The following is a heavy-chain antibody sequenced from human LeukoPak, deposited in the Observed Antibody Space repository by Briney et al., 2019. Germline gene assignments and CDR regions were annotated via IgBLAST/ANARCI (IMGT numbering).Heavy chain of an antibody. CDR3: ATFAY. D-gene: IGHD3-10*01. CDR1: GFTLCGYD. CDR2: ISSSGTTI. V-gene: IGHV3-48*03. Sequence: PGGSLRLSCAASGFTLCGYDVNWVRQAPGKGLEWVSYISSSGTTIYYADSVKGRFTISRDNAKNSLYLQMNSLRAEDTALYYCATFAYWGQGTLVTVSS. J-gene: IGHJ4*02.